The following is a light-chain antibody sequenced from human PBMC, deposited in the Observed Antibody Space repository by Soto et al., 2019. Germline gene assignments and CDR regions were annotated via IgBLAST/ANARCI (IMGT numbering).Light chain of an antibody. CDR2: LDN. CDR1: SSNIGSNY. J-gene: IGLJ2*01. Sequence: QSSLTQPPSASGTPGQGVTISCSGSSSNIGSNYVYWYQQFPGMAPKLLIYLDNQRPSGVPDRFSGSKSGTSASLAISGLRSEDEADYYCQSDDNTNFHVVFGGGTKLTVL. CDR3: QSDDNTNFHVV. V-gene: IGLV1-47*02.